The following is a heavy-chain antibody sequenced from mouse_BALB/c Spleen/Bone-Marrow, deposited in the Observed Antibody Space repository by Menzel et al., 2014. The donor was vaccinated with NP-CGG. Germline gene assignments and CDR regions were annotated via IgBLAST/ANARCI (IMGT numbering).Heavy chain of an antibody. CDR3: ARPRIYYYGSSYLWYFDV. Sequence: DVKLQESGGGLVQPGGSLKLSCAASGFDFSRYWMSWVRQAPGKGLEWIGEINPDSSTINYTPSLKDKFIISRDSAKNALYLQMSKVRSEDTALYYCARPRIYYYGSSYLWYFDVWGAGTTVTVSS. CDR2: INPDSSTI. V-gene: IGHV4-1*02. J-gene: IGHJ1*01. CDR1: GFDFSRYW. D-gene: IGHD1-1*01.